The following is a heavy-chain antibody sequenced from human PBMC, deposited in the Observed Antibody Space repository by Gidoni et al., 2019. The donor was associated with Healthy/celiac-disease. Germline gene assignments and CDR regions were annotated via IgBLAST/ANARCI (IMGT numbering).Heavy chain of an antibody. Sequence: QVQLVQSGAEAKKPGSSVKVACKASGGPLSSYAISWVRQAPGQGLEWMGGIIPIFGTANYAQKFQGRVTITADESTSTAYMELSSLRSEDTAVYYCARDPYGGNSNWFDYWGQGTLVTVSS. D-gene: IGHD4-17*01. V-gene: IGHV1-69*01. CDR3: ARDPYGGNSNWFDY. CDR2: IIPIFGTA. J-gene: IGHJ4*02. CDR1: GGPLSSYA.